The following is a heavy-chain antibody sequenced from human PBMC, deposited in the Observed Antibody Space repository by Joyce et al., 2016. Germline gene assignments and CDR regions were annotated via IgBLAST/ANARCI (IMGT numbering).Heavy chain of an antibody. V-gene: IGHV4-34*01. Sequence: QVQLQEWGAGLLKPSETLSLTCAVYGGSLSGYYWSWIRQAPGMGLEWIGEVNDRERTNYNPSLKVRATTSMDTSKNQFSLRLTTVTAADTAVYFCARARRGIILARGEMGEYLQHWGRGTVVIVSS. CDR1: GGSLSGYY. CDR2: VNDRERT. D-gene: IGHD3-10*01. CDR3: ARARRGIILARGEMGEYLQH. J-gene: IGHJ1*01.